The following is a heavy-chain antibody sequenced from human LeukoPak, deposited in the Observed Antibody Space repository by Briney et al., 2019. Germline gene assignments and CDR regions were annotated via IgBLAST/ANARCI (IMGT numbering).Heavy chain of an antibody. Sequence: GGSLRLSCAASGFTFSSYGMHWVRRAPGKGLEWVAVISYDGSNKYYADSVKGRFTISRDNSKNTLYLQMNSLRAEDTAVYYCAKTGSGGSCYSCWFDPWGQGTLITVSS. J-gene: IGHJ5*02. CDR3: AKTGSGGSCYSCWFDP. CDR2: ISYDGSNK. CDR1: GFTFSSYG. V-gene: IGHV3-30*18. D-gene: IGHD2-15*01.